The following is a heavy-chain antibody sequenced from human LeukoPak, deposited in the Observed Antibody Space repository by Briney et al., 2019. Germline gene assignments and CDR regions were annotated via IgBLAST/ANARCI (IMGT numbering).Heavy chain of an antibody. CDR3: ARDNSADYDFWSGFTPQHYYVDV. V-gene: IGHV3-21*01. D-gene: IGHD3-3*01. CDR1: GFTFSSYS. Sequence: GGSLRLSCAASGFTFSSYSMNWVRQAPGKGLEWVSSISSSSSYIYYADSVKGRFTISRDNAKNSLYLQMNSLRAEDTAVYYCARDNSADYDFWSGFTPQHYYVDVWGKGTTVTVSS. CDR2: ISSSSSYI. J-gene: IGHJ6*03.